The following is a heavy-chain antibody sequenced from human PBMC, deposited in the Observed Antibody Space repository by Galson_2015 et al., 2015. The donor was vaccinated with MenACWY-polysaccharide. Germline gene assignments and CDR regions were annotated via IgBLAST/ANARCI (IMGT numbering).Heavy chain of an antibody. D-gene: IGHD2-15*01. CDR3: AKGYSYSKSPVDH. CDR2: ISWNSDII. Sequence: SLRLSCAASGFTFDDYAMHWVRHAPGKGLEWVSGISWNSDIIGYAGSVKGRFTISRDSAKNSLYLQMNSLRPEDTALYYCAKGYSYSKSPVDHWGQGTLVTVSS. CDR1: GFTFDDYA. J-gene: IGHJ4*02. V-gene: IGHV3-9*01.